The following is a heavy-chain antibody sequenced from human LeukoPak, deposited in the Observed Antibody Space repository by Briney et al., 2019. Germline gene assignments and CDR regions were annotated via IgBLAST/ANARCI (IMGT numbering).Heavy chain of an antibody. D-gene: IGHD1-7*01. CDR3: ARLPELIGGTVDY. J-gene: IGHJ4*02. CDR1: GYTFTGYY. V-gene: IGHV1-2*02. Sequence: ASVKVSCKASGYTFTGYYMHWVRQAPGQRLEWMGWINPNSGGTNYAQKFQGRVTMTRDTSISTAYMELSSLRSEDTAVYYCARLPELIGGTVDYWGQGTLVTVSS. CDR2: INPNSGGT.